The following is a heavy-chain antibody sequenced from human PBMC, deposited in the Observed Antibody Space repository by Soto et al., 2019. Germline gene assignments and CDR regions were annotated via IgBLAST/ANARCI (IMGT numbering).Heavy chain of an antibody. CDR2: ISAYNGNT. D-gene: IGHD3-10*01. CDR1: GYTFTSYG. J-gene: IGHJ6*02. V-gene: IGHV1-18*04. Sequence: ASVKVSCKASGYTFTSYGISWARQAPGQGLEWMGWISAYNGNTNYAQKLQGRVTMTTDTSTSTAYMELRSLRSDDTAVYYCAREHYYGSGSLNYYGMDVWGHGTTVTVSS. CDR3: AREHYYGSGSLNYYGMDV.